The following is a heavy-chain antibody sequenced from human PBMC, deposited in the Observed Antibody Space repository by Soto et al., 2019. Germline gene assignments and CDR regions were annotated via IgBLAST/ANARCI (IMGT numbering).Heavy chain of an antibody. CDR1: GFTFSSYA. Sequence: QVQLVESGGGVVQPGRSLRLSCVASGFTFSSYAMHWVRQAPGKGLEWVAVISYDGSNKYYADSVKGRFTISRDNSKNTLYLQMNSLRAEDTAVYYCARGVVVVVEGWFDPWGQGTLVTVSS. V-gene: IGHV3-30-3*01. D-gene: IGHD2-15*01. CDR2: ISYDGSNK. CDR3: ARGVVVVVEGWFDP. J-gene: IGHJ5*02.